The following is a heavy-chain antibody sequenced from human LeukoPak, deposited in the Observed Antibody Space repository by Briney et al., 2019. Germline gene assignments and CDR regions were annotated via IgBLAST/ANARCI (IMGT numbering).Heavy chain of an antibody. V-gene: IGHV3-7*01. J-gene: IGHJ4*02. Sequence: SGGSLRLSCAASGFTFSSYWMSWVRQAPGKGLEWVANIKQDGSEKYYVDSVKGRFTISRDNAKNSLYLQMNSLRAEDTAVYYCARAPHYYDSSGYLSQKFDYWGQGTLVTVSS. D-gene: IGHD3-22*01. CDR1: GFTFSSYW. CDR2: IKQDGSEK. CDR3: ARAPHYYDSSGYLSQKFDY.